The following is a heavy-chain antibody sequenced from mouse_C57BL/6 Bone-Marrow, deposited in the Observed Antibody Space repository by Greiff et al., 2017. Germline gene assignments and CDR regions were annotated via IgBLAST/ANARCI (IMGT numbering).Heavy chain of an antibody. CDR2: IYPGGGYT. Sequence: QVQLQQSGAELVRPGTSVKMSCKASGYTFTNYWIGWAKQRPGHGLEWIGDIYPGGGYTNYNEKFKGKATLTADKSSSTAYMQFSSLTSEDSAIYYCARYRGYWCFGVWGTGTTVTVSS. CDR3: ARYRGYWCFGV. CDR1: GYTFTNYW. V-gene: IGHV1-63*01. J-gene: IGHJ1*03.